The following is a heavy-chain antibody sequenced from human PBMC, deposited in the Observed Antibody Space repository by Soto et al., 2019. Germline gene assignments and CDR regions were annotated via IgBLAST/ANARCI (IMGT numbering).Heavy chain of an antibody. CDR2: IIPLFGTA. Sequence: QVQLVQSGAEVKKPGSSVKVSCKASGGTFSTYAIDWVRQAPGQVLEWMGGIIPLFGTAKYAQNFQGRITITADESPNTAYMDLRSLRSQDTAVYYCARVVHYDSSGYYYFYWGQGTLVTVSS. V-gene: IGHV1-69*01. CDR1: GGTFSTYA. D-gene: IGHD3-22*01. J-gene: IGHJ4*02. CDR3: ARVVHYDSSGYYYFY.